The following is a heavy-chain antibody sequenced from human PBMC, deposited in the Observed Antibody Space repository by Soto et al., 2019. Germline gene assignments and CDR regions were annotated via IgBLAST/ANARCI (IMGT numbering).Heavy chain of an antibody. V-gene: IGHV3-30-3*01. CDR2: ISYDGSNY. CDR3: ARRFGGYYYYGMDV. D-gene: IGHD3-10*01. CDR1: GLPFRCYA. J-gene: IGHJ6*02. Sequence: SARILPCSAFGLPFRCYAMAWVLPASGKGLEWVAVISYDGSNYYYAVSVKGRFTISRDNSKNTLYLQMNSLRAEDTAVYYCARRFGGYYYYGMDVWGQGTTVTVSS.